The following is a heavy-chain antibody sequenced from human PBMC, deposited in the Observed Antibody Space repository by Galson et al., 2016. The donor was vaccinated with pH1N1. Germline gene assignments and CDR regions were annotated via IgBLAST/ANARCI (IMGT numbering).Heavy chain of an antibody. D-gene: IGHD4-17*01. CDR1: GFSLSTSGVG. CDR3: AHSLYGDYVGWFVP. CDR2: IYWNDDK. V-gene: IGHV2-5*01. J-gene: IGHJ5*02. Sequence: PALVKPPQTLALTCTFSGFSLSTSGVGVGWIRQPPGKALEWLALIYWNDDKRYSPSLKSRLTITKDTSKNQVVLTMTNMDPVDTATYYCAHSLYGDYVGWFVPWGQGTLVTVSS.